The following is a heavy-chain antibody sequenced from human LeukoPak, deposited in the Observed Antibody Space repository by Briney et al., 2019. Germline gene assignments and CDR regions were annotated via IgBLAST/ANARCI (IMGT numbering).Heavy chain of an antibody. CDR3: AILRHRYSSSWYYFDY. J-gene: IGHJ4*02. D-gene: IGHD6-13*01. V-gene: IGHV1-2*04. CDR2: INPNSGGT. Sequence: ASVKVSCKASGYTFTGYYMHWVRQAPGQGLEWMGWINPNSGGTNYAQKFQGWVTMTRDTSISTAYMELSRLRSDDTAVYYCAILRHRYSSSWYYFDYWGQGTLVTVSS. CDR1: GYTFTGYY.